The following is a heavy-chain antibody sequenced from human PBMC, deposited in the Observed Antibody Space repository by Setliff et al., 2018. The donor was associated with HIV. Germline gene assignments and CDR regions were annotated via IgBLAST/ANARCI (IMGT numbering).Heavy chain of an antibody. CDR3: ARARRDSYDRGRRNHYYMDV. V-gene: IGHV1-8*02. D-gene: IGHD3-22*01. CDR2: MNPNSGNT. Sequence: GASLKVSCKASGYTFSSYDINWVRQATGQGLEWMGWMNPNSGNTGYAQKFQGRVTMTRDTSISTAYMELNNLKFEDTAVYYCARARRDSYDRGRRNHYYMDVWGKGTTVTVSS. J-gene: IGHJ6*03. CDR1: GYTFSSYD.